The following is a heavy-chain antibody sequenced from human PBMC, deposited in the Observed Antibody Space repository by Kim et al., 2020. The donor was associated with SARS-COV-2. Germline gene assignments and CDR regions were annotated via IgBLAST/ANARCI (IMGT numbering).Heavy chain of an antibody. J-gene: IGHJ4*02. CDR1: GDSVSSNTAA. V-gene: IGHV6-1*01. CDR3: ARGAIAVAGPRLPDY. CDR2: TYYRSRWYY. Sequence: SQTLSLTCAISGDSVSSNTAAWNWIRQSPSRGLEWLGRTYYRSRWYYDYAVSVKSRATISPDTSRNQFSLQLNSVTPDDTAIYYCARGAIAVAGPRLPDYWGQGPWSPSPQ. D-gene: IGHD6-19*01.